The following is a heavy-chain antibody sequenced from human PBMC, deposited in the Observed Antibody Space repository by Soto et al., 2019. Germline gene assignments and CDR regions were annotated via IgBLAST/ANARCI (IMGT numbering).Heavy chain of an antibody. V-gene: IGHV4-30-2*01. CDR1: GGSISSGGYS. J-gene: IGHJ4*02. CDR3: ARSSGWYGEFDY. Sequence: QLQLQESGSGLVKPSQTLSLTCAVSGGSISSGGYSWSWIRQPPGKGLELIGYIYHSGSTYYNPSLKSRVTLSVARSKNQFSLKLSSVTAADTAVYYCARSSGWYGEFDYWGQGTLVTVSS. D-gene: IGHD6-19*01. CDR2: IYHSGST.